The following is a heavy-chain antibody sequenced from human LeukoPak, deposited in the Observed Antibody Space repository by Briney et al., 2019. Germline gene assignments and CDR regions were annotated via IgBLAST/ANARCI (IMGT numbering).Heavy chain of an antibody. V-gene: IGHV1-69*13. Sequence: EASVKVSCKASGYTFTSYAISWVRQAPGQGLEWMGGIIPIFGTAKYAQKFQGRVTITADESTSTAYMELSSLRSEDTAVYYCARDAPYYHDSSGYYPAMYWFDPWGQGTLVTVSS. J-gene: IGHJ5*02. CDR3: ARDAPYYHDSSGYYPAMYWFDP. CDR2: IIPIFGTA. D-gene: IGHD3-22*01. CDR1: GYTFTSYA.